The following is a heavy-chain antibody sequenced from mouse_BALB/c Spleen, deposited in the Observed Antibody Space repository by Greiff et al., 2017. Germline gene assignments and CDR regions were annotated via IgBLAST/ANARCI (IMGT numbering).Heavy chain of an antibody. V-gene: IGHV4-1*02. CDR3: ALYYGSSYWYFDV. CDR2: INPDSSTI. D-gene: IGHD1-1*01. Sequence: EVKLVESGGGLVQPGGSLKLSCAASGFDFSRYWMSWVRQAPGKGLEWIGEINPDSSTINYTPSLKDKFIISRDNAKNTLYLQMSKVRSEDTALYYCALYYGSSYWYFDVWGAGTTVTVSS. J-gene: IGHJ1*01. CDR1: GFDFSRYW.